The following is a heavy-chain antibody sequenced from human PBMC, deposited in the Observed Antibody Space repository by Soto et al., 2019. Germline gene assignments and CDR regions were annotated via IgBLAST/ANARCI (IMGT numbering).Heavy chain of an antibody. D-gene: IGHD3-22*01. V-gene: IGHV1-3*01. CDR3: AKDGHPDYYDSSGYEADS. J-gene: IGHJ4*02. Sequence: ASVKVSCKASGYTFTSYAMNWVRQAPGQRLEWMGWINAGNGNTKYSQKFQGRVTITRDTSASTAYMELSSLRSEDTAVYYCAKDGHPDYYDSSGYEADSWGQGTLVTVSS. CDR1: GYTFTSYA. CDR2: INAGNGNT.